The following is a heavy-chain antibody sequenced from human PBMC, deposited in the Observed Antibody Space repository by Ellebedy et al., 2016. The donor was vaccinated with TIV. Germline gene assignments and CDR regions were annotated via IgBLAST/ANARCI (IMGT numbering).Heavy chain of an antibody. CDR1: GFTFSSYS. CDR3: ARDVDYLGAVAGRWDYFDY. V-gene: IGHV3-21*01. Sequence: PGGSLRLSCAASGFTFSSYSMNWVRQAPGKGLEWVSSISSSSSYIYYADSVKGRFTISRDNAKNSLYLQMNSLRAEDTAVYYCARDVDYLGAVAGRWDYFDYWGQGTLVTVSS. J-gene: IGHJ4*02. D-gene: IGHD6-19*01. CDR2: ISSSSSYI.